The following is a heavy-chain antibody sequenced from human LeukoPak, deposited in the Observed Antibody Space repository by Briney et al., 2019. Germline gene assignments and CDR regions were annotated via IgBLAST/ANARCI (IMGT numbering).Heavy chain of an antibody. CDR1: GYTFTSYG. V-gene: IGHV1-18*01. Sequence: ASVKVSCKASGYTFTSYGISWVRQAPGQGLEWMGWISAYNGNTNYAQKLQGRVTMTTDTSTSTAYMEPRSLRSDDTAVYYCAREEDSSSWRGRYNWFDPWGQGTLVTVSS. CDR3: AREEDSSSWRGRYNWFDP. J-gene: IGHJ5*02. CDR2: ISAYNGNT. D-gene: IGHD6-13*01.